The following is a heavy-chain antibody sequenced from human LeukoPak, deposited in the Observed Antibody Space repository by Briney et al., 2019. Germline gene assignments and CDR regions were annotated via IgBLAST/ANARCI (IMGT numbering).Heavy chain of an antibody. D-gene: IGHD3-16*01. Sequence: ASVKVSCKASGGTFSSYAISWVRQAPGQGLEWMGRIIPILGIANYAQKFQGRVTITADKSTSTAYMEPSSLRSEDTAVYYCARGIYDYVWGRIDYWGQGTLVTVSS. CDR1: GGTFSSYA. V-gene: IGHV1-69*04. CDR2: IIPILGIA. J-gene: IGHJ4*02. CDR3: ARGIYDYVWGRIDY.